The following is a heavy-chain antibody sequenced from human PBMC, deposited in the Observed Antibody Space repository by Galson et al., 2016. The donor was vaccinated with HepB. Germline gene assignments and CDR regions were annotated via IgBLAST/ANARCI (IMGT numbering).Heavy chain of an antibody. CDR2: VYWNDDK. CDR1: GLSLRTSGEG. Sequence: PALVKPTQTLTLTCTFSGLSLRTSGEGVAWIRQPPGKALEWLALVYWNDDKRYSPTLKSRPTITKDTSRNLVVLRMTNMEPVDAATYYCAHQSRGYNYGYGRWGQGTLVTVSS. V-gene: IGHV2-5*01. J-gene: IGHJ4*02. CDR3: AHQSRGYNYGYGR. D-gene: IGHD5-18*01.